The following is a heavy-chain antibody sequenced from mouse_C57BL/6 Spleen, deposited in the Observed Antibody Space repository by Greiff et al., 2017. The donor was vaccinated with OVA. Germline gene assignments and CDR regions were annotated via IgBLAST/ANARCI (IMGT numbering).Heavy chain of an antibody. CDR1: GFTFSDYG. D-gene: IGHD1-1*01. CDR3: ARSIYDYYAMDY. V-gene: IGHV5-17*01. J-gene: IGHJ4*01. CDR2: ISSGSSTT. Sequence: EVQLVESGGGLVKPGGSLKLSCAASGFTFSDYGMHWVRQAPEKGLEWVAYISSGSSTTYYADTVKGRFTISRDNAKNTLFLQMTSLRSEDTAMYYCARSIYDYYAMDYWGQGTSVTVSS.